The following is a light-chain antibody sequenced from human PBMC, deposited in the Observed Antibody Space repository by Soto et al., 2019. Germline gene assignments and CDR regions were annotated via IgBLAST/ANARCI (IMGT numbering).Light chain of an antibody. V-gene: IGKV1-9*01. Sequence: EIQLTQSPSFLSASVGDRVTITCRPSQCISSYLAWYQQKPGKAPKLLIYAASSLQSGVPSRFSGSGSGTEFTLTISSLQPEDFATYYCQQLNNYPITVGQGTRLEI. CDR3: QQLNNYPIT. J-gene: IGKJ5*01. CDR1: QCISSY. CDR2: AAS.